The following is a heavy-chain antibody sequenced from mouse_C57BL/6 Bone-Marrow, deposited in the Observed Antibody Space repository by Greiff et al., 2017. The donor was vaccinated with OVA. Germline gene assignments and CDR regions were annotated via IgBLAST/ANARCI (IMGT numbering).Heavy chain of an antibody. Sequence: EVKLMESGGGLVKPGGSLKLSCAASGFTFSDYGMHWVRQAPEKGLEWVAYISSGSSTIYYADTVKGRFTISRDNAKNTLFLQMTSLRSEDTAMYYCAKGAVVAPYFDYWGQGTTLTVSS. CDR1: GFTFSDYG. J-gene: IGHJ2*01. CDR3: AKGAVVAPYFDY. V-gene: IGHV5-17*01. D-gene: IGHD1-1*01. CDR2: ISSGSSTI.